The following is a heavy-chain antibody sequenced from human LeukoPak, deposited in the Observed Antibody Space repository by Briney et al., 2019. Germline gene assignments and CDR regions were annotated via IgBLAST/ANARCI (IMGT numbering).Heavy chain of an antibody. Sequence: PSETLSLTCAVYGGSFSGYYWSWIRQPPGKGLEWIGEINHSGSTNYNPSLKSRVTISVDTSKNQFSLKLSSATAADTAVYYCARGRQGDCFDYWGQGTLVTVSS. CDR2: INHSGST. CDR3: ARGRQGDCFDY. V-gene: IGHV4-34*01. CDR1: GGSFSGYY. J-gene: IGHJ4*02.